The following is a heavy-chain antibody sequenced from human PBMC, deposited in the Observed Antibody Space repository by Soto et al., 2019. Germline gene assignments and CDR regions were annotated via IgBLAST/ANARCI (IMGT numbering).Heavy chain of an antibody. CDR1: GFTFDDYG. CDR3: ARYYYGSGSYYSPFDY. CDR2: INWNGGST. D-gene: IGHD3-10*01. V-gene: IGHV3-20*04. J-gene: IGHJ4*02. Sequence: GGSLRLSCAASGFTFDDYGMSWVRQAPGKGLEWVSGINWNGGSTGYADSVKGRFTISRDNAKNSLYLQMNSLRAEDTALYYCARYYYGSGSYYSPFDYWGQGTLVTVSS.